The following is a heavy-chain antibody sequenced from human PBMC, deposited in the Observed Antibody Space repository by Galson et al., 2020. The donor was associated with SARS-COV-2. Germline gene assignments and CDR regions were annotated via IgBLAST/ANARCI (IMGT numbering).Heavy chain of an antibody. CDR2: ISTSGSVT. J-gene: IGHJ4*02. Sequence: GESLKISCVASGFTFSDLYMSWIRQAPGKGLEWVSYISTSGSVTYYADSVKGRFTISRDNAHNTLYLQLNSLRLDDTAVYYCATSSIAARPDYWGQGTLVTVSS. CDR3: ATSSIAARPDY. CDR1: GFTFSDLY. V-gene: IGHV3-11*01. D-gene: IGHD6-6*01.